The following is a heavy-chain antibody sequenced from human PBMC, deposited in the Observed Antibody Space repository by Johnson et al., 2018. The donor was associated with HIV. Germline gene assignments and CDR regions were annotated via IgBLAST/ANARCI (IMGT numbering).Heavy chain of an antibody. CDR1: GFTFDDYA. CDR3: TRGSFTDDAFDV. CDR2: ISWNSGSI. D-gene: IGHD1-26*01. Sequence: VQLVESGGGLVQPGRSLRLSCAASGFTFDDYAMHWVRQAPGKGLEWVSGISWNSGSIGYADSVKGRFTISRDNAKRTLYLQMNSLRAEDTAVYYCTRGSFTDDAFDVWGLGTMVTVSS. J-gene: IGHJ3*01. V-gene: IGHV3-9*01.